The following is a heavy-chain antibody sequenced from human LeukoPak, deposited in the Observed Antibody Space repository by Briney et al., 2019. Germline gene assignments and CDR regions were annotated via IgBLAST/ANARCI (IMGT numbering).Heavy chain of an antibody. CDR2: ITWNSDNI. Sequence: GGSLRLSCAASGFTFDDYGMSWVRQAPGKGLEWVSGITWNSDNIEYADSVKGRFTISRDNAKNSLYLQMNSLRAEDTALYYCARATHYYESSGYDYWGQGTLVTVSS. J-gene: IGHJ4*02. V-gene: IGHV3-20*04. D-gene: IGHD3-22*01. CDR3: ARATHYYESSGYDY. CDR1: GFTFDDYG.